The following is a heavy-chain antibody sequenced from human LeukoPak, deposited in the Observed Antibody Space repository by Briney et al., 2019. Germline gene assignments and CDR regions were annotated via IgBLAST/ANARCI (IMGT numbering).Heavy chain of an antibody. CDR1: GFTFSSYA. J-gene: IGHJ4*02. CDR2: IGTVSGTI. V-gene: IGHV3-48*01. D-gene: IGHD6-25*01. Sequence: PGGSLRLSCAASGFTFSSYAMNWVRQAPGKGLEWISYIGTVSGTIYYADSVKGRFTISRDNARNSLYLQMNSLRAEDTAVYFCARDFTYSGYWYYFDYWGQGTLVTVSS. CDR3: ARDFTYSGYWYYFDY.